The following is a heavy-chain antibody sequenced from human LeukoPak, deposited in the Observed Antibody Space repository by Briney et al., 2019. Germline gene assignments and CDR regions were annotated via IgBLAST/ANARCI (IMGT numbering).Heavy chain of an antibody. CDR3: ADLSWLDP. J-gene: IGHJ5*02. Sequence: PSETLSLTCTVSGGSISSSSYYWGWIRQPPGKGLEWIGSIYYSGSTYYNPSLKSRVTISVDTSKNQFSLKLSSVTAADTAVYYCADLSWLDPWGQGTLVTVSS. CDR2: IYYSGST. V-gene: IGHV4-39*01. CDR1: GGSISSSSYY.